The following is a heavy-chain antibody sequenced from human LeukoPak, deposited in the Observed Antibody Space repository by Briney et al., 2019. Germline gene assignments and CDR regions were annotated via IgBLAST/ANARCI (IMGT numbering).Heavy chain of an antibody. CDR1: GGSISSYS. CDR3: ARGPIPVAVSIDY. J-gene: IGHJ4*02. CDR2: IFTSGST. V-gene: IGHV4-4*07. Sequence: SETLSLTCSVSGGSISSYSWSWIRQPAGKELEWIGRIFTSGSTNYNVSLKSRVTMSVDTSNNQLSLKLRSVTAADTAVYYCARGPIPVAVSIDYWGQGTLVTVSS. D-gene: IGHD6-19*01.